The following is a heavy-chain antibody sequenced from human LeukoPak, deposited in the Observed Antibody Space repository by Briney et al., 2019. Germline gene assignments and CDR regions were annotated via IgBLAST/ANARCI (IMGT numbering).Heavy chain of an antibody. Sequence: GGSLRPSCAASGLTFSSYGMHWVRQAPGKGLEWVAVIWYDGSNKYYADSVKGRFTISRDNSKNTLYLQMNSLRAEDTAVYYCAKDGPDYYDRAFDIWGQGTMVTVSS. CDR3: AKDGPDYYDRAFDI. V-gene: IGHV3-33*06. J-gene: IGHJ3*02. CDR2: IWYDGSNK. CDR1: GLTFSSYG. D-gene: IGHD3-22*01.